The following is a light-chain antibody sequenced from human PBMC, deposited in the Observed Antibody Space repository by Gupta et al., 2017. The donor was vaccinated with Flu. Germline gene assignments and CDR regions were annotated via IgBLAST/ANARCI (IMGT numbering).Light chain of an antibody. V-gene: IGLV1-40*01. CDR1: SSNIGAGYH. CDR2: GNT. Sequence: QSVLTQPPSVSGAPGPRVTIPCTGSSSNIGAGYHVHWYQQLPGTAPKLLIYGNTIRPSGVPDRFSGSKSGTSASLAITGLQAEDEADYYCQSYDSSLNFRVFGGGTKLTVL. CDR3: QSYDSSLNFRV. J-gene: IGLJ3*02.